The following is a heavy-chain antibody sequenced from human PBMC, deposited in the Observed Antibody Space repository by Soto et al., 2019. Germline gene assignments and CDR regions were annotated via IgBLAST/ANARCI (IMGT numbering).Heavy chain of an antibody. CDR2: IGTAGDT. Sequence: GGSLRLSCAASGFTFSSYDMHWVRQATGKGLEWVSAIGTAGDTYYPGSVKGRFTISRENAKNSLYLQMNSLRAGDTAVYYCARGPGIYSGYDTSSAHGDYYHYMDVWGKGTTVPVSS. V-gene: IGHV3-13*01. CDR3: ARGPGIYSGYDTSSAHGDYYHYMDV. D-gene: IGHD5-12*01. CDR1: GFTFSSYD. J-gene: IGHJ6*03.